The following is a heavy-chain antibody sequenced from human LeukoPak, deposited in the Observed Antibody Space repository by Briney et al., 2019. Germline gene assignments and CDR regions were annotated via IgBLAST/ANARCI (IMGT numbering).Heavy chain of an antibody. J-gene: IGHJ4*02. CDR1: GYTLTDYY. CDR2: ISAYNVNT. D-gene: IGHD4-11*01. CDR3: ARVPVSGPGARFDY. Sequence: ASVKVSCKASGYTLTDYYMHWVRQAPGQGLEWMGWISAYNVNTNDAQKLQGRVTMTTDTSTTTAYMELRSLRSDDTAVYYCARVPVSGPGARFDYWGQGTLVTVSS. V-gene: IGHV1-18*04.